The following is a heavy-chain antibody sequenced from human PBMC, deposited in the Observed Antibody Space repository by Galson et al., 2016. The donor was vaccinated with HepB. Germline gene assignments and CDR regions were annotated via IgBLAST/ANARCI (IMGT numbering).Heavy chain of an antibody. CDR3: ARDQDVAIRAVDY. J-gene: IGHJ4*02. Sequence: SLRLSCAASGFTFSTYNMIWFRQSPGKGPEWVSFIGISSSSYRQYADSVKGRFTISRDDAKNSLYLQMNNLRAEDTAVYYCARDQDVAIRAVDYWGQGALVTVSS. V-gene: IGHV3-21*01. CDR1: GFTFSTYN. D-gene: IGHD3-22*01. CDR2: IGISSSSYR.